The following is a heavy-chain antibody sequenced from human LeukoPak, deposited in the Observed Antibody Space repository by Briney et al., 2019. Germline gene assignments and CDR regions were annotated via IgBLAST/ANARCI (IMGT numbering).Heavy chain of an antibody. D-gene: IGHD5-18*01. V-gene: IGHV3-48*03. CDR2: ISSSGSTI. Sequence: GSLRLSCAASGFTFSSYEMNWVRQAPGKGLEWVSYISSSGSTIYYADSVKGRFTISRDNAKNSLYLQMNSLRAEDTAIYYGARDERWIQFNYWGQGTLVTVSS. CDR1: GFTFSSYE. J-gene: IGHJ4*02. CDR3: ARDERWIQFNY.